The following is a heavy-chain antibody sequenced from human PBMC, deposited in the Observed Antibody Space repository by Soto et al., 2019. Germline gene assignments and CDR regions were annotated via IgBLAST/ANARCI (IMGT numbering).Heavy chain of an antibody. D-gene: IGHD3-3*02. CDR2: INVGSGNT. V-gene: IGHV1-3*01. J-gene: IGHJ3*02. CDR3: ARDTETLGPRANDALDI. Sequence: VASVKVSCNAAGYTFSAYTMNWVRQAPGQSLDWMGWINVGSGNTRYSQNFQGRVSITRDTSASTVYMELTGLKSEDTAMYYCARDTETLGPRANDALDIWGQGTMVTVSS. CDR1: GYTFSAYT.